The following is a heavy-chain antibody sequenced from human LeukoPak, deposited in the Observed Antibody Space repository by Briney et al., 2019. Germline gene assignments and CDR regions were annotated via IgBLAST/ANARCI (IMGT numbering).Heavy chain of an antibody. J-gene: IGHJ6*02. D-gene: IGHD3-9*01. V-gene: IGHV3-7*01. Sequence: GGSLRLSCAASGFTFSSYAMSWVRQAPGKGLEWVANIKQDGSEKYYVDSVKGRFTISRDNAKNSLYLQMNSLRAEDTAVYYCARVTGYYSPGGYYYGMDVWGQGTTVTVSS. CDR3: ARVTGYYSPGGYYYGMDV. CDR2: IKQDGSEK. CDR1: GFTFSSYA.